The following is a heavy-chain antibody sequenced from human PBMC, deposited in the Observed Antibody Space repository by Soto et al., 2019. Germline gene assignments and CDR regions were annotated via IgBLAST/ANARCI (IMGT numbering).Heavy chain of an antibody. D-gene: IGHD1-26*01. V-gene: IGHV4-39*01. CDR1: GGSISSSSYY. CDR3: ARVVGGSSDAFDI. Sequence: QLQLQESGPGLVKPSETLSLTCTVSGGSISSSSYYWGWIRQPPGKGLEWIGSIYYSGSTYYNPSRKSRVTISVDTAKSQFSLKLSSVTAADTAVYYCARVVGGSSDAFDIWGQGTMVTVSS. J-gene: IGHJ3*02. CDR2: IYYSGST.